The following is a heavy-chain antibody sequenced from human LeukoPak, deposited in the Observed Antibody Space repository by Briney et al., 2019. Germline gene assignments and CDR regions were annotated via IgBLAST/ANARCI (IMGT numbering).Heavy chain of an antibody. CDR3: ARDSYRGFDP. V-gene: IGHV1-24*01. CDR1: GYTLTELS. D-gene: IGHD1-14*01. Sequence: ASVKVSCKVSGYTLTELSMHWVRQAPGKGLGWMGGFDPEDGETIYAQKFQGGVTITRNTSITTAYMELSSMRSEDTAVYYCARDSYRGFDPWGQGTLVTVSS. CDR2: FDPEDGET. J-gene: IGHJ5*02.